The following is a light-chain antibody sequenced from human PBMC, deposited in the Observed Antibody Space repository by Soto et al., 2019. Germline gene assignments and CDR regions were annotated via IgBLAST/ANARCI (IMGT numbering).Light chain of an antibody. CDR3: CSYAGSRTYV. V-gene: IGLV2-23*01. Sequence: LTEPACVAVPLGQSIVVSCTGSSSDIGSYDLVFWSQQSPGTAPKIVIFEGTKRTSGVSNRFSGSKSGNTASLTISGLQTEDEADYYCCSYAGSRTYVFGAGTRSPA. CDR1: SSDIGSYDL. CDR2: EGT. J-gene: IGLJ1*01.